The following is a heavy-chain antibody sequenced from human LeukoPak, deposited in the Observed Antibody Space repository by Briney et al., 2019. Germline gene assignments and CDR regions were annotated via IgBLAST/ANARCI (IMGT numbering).Heavy chain of an antibody. CDR1: GYTFTGYY. D-gene: IGHD4-17*01. Sequence: ASVKVSCKASGYTFTGYYMHWVRQAPGQGLEWMGWINPNSGGTNYAQKFQGWVTMTRDTSISTAYMELSRLRSDDTAVYYCARATTEKDYYYGMDVWGQGTTVTVSS. CDR2: INPNSGGT. CDR3: ARATTEKDYYYGMDV. J-gene: IGHJ6*02. V-gene: IGHV1-2*04.